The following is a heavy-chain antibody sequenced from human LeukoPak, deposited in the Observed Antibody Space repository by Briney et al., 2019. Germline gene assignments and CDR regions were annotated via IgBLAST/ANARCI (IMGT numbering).Heavy chain of an antibody. CDR3: ARVVGCSSTSCPMGNFDY. Sequence: ASLKVSFKASGYTFTGYYLHWVRQAPGQGLEWMGGISAYNGNTNYAQKLQGRVTMTTDTSTSTAYMELRSLRSDDTAVYYCARVVGCSSTSCPMGNFDYWGQGTLVTVSS. J-gene: IGHJ4*02. CDR1: GYTFTGYY. CDR2: ISAYNGNT. D-gene: IGHD2-2*01. V-gene: IGHV1-18*04.